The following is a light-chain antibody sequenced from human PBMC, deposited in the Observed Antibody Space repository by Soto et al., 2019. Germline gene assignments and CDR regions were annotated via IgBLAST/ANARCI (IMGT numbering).Light chain of an antibody. CDR3: QQYNNWPLT. J-gene: IGKJ4*02. CDR1: QSISSN. V-gene: IGKV3-15*01. CDR2: SAS. Sequence: EIVMTQSPVNLSVSPGERATLSSRASQSISSNLAWHQQKPGQAPRLLIYSASTRATGVPARFSGSGSGTEFTLNISSLQSEDFAVYYCQQYNNWPLTFGGGTKV.